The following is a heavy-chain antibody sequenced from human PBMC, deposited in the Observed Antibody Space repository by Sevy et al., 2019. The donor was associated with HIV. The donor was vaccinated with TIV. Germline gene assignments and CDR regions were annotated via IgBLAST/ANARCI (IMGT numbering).Heavy chain of an antibody. D-gene: IGHD5-18*01. CDR1: GFTFSSYD. J-gene: IGHJ6*02. CDR3: AREGMSGGYSYGYYYYYGMDV. CDR2: IGTAGDT. V-gene: IGHV3-13*01. Sequence: GGSLRLSCAASGFTFSSYDMHWVRQATGKGLEWVSAIGTAGDTYYPGSVKGRFTISRENAKNSLYLQMNSLRAGDTAVYYCAREGMSGGYSYGYYYYYGMDVWGQGTMVTVSS.